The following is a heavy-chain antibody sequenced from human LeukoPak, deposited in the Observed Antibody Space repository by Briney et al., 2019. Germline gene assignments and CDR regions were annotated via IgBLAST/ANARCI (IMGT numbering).Heavy chain of an antibody. CDR1: GYTFTGYG. Sequence: ASVKVSCKASGYTFTGYGISWVRQAPGQGLEWMGWISAYNGNTNYAQKLQGRVTMTTDTSTSTAYMELRSLRSDDTAVYYCARGHVGTVSYGPWYYYGMDVWGQGTTVTVSS. CDR3: ARGHVGTVSYGPWYYYGMDV. J-gene: IGHJ6*02. V-gene: IGHV1-18*01. CDR2: ISAYNGNT. D-gene: IGHD4-17*01.